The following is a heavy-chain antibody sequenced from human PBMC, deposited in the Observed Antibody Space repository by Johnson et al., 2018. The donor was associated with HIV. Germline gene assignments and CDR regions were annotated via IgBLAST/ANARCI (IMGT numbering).Heavy chain of an antibody. CDR3: ARDRVGATAFDM. J-gene: IGHJ3*02. CDR2: ISGSGGST. Sequence: VQLVESGGGLVQPGGSLRLSCAASGFTFSTFTMNWVRQTPGKGLEWVSSISGSGGSTYYAASMKGRSTISRDNSKNTLYLQMNSLRAEDTAVYYCARDRVGATAFDMWGQGTMVTVSS. D-gene: IGHD1-26*01. V-gene: IGHV3-23*04. CDR1: GFTFSTFT.